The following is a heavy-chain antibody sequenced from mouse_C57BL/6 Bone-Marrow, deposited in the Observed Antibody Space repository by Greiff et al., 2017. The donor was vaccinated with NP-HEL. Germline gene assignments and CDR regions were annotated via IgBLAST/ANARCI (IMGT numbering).Heavy chain of an antibody. CDR2: IDPSDSYT. CDR3: ARYPHDGYYVGWFAY. J-gene: IGHJ3*01. D-gene: IGHD2-3*01. Sequence: QVQLQQSGAELVKPGASVKLSCKASGYTFTSYWMQWVKQRPGQGLEWIGEIDPSDSYTNYNQKFKGKATLTVDTSSSTAYMQLSSLTSEDSAVYYCARYPHDGYYVGWFAYWGQGTLVTVSA. V-gene: IGHV1-50*01. CDR1: GYTFTSYW.